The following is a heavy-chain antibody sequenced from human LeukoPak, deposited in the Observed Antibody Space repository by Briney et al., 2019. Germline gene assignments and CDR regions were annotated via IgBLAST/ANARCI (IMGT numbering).Heavy chain of an antibody. D-gene: IGHD3-22*01. CDR3: ARYLPYYYDSSGFIIRAFDI. J-gene: IGHJ3*02. CDR1: GGSISSYY. CDR2: IYYSGST. Sequence: SETLSLTCTVSGGSISSYYWSWIRQPPGKGLEWIGYIYYSGSTNYNPPLKSRVTISVDTSKNQFSLKLSSVTAADTAVYYCARYLPYYYDSSGFIIRAFDIWGQGTMVTVSS. V-gene: IGHV4-59*01.